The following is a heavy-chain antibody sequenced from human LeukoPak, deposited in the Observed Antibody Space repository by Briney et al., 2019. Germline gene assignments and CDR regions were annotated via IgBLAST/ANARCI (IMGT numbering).Heavy chain of an antibody. Sequence: ASVKVSCKASGYTFTSYDINWVRQATGQGLEWMGWMNPNSGNTGYAQKFQGRVTITRNTSISTAYMELSSLRSEDTAVYYCATMSESVAGDYWGQGTLVTVSS. CDR3: ATMSESVAGDY. CDR2: MNPNSGNT. V-gene: IGHV1-8*03. CDR1: GYTFTSYD. J-gene: IGHJ4*02. D-gene: IGHD6-19*01.